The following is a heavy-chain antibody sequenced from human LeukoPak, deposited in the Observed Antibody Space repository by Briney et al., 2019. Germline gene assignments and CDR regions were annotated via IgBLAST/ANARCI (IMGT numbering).Heavy chain of an antibody. CDR2: INSDGINT. V-gene: IGHV3-74*01. Sequence: PTGGSLRLSCAASGFTFSSYAMSWVRQAPGKGLEWVSRINSDGINTSYADSVKGRFTISRDKSKNTLYLQMNSLRAEDTAVYYCAKDSIVYYYYYMDVWGKGTTVTVSS. CDR1: GFTFSSYA. D-gene: IGHD3-16*02. CDR3: AKDSIVYYYYYMDV. J-gene: IGHJ6*03.